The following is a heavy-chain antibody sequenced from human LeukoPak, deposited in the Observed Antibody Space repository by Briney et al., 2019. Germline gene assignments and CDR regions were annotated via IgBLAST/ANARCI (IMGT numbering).Heavy chain of an antibody. J-gene: IGHJ6*03. D-gene: IGHD2-15*01. V-gene: IGHV4-59*01. Sequence: SETLSLTCTVSGGSISSYYWSWIRQPPGKGLEWIGYIYYSGSTNYNPSLKSRVTISVDTSKNQFSLELSSVTAADTAVYYCARMYCSGGSCYHYYYMDVWGKGTTVTISS. CDR2: IYYSGST. CDR1: GGSISSYY. CDR3: ARMYCSGGSCYHYYYMDV.